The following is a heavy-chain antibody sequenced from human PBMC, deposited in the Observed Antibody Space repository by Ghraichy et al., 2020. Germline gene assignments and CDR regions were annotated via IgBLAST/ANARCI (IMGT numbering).Heavy chain of an antibody. D-gene: IGHD3-9*01. CDR1: GFTFSSYW. V-gene: IGHV3-7*01. CDR3: ASSFRYFDWLLDY. J-gene: IGHJ4*02. Sequence: GGSLRLSCAASGFTFSSYWMSWVRQAPGKGLEWVANIKQDGSEKYYVDSVKGRFTISRDNAKNSLYLQMNSLRAEDTAVYYCASSFRYFDWLLDYWGQGTLVTVSS. CDR2: IKQDGSEK.